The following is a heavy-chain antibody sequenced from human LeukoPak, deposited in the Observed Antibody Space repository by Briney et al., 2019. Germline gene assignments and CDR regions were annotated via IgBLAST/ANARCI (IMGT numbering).Heavy chain of an antibody. D-gene: IGHD3/OR15-3a*01. J-gene: IGHJ4*02. V-gene: IGHV3-23*01. CDR1: GFTFTSYA. Sequence: PGTSLRLSCAASGFTFTSYAMTWVRQAPGKGLEWVSGISGSGSNTYYADSVKGRLTISRDNSKNTLFLQMNSLRAEDTAVYYCATFGTGYRYFDSWGQGTLVIVSS. CDR3: ATFGTGYRYFDS. CDR2: ISGSGSNT.